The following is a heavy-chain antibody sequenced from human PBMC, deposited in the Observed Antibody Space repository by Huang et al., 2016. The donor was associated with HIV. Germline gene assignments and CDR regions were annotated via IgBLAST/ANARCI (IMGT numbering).Heavy chain of an antibody. CDR3: TTQYSDYVLGAFDI. CDR1: GFTFSDAW. J-gene: IGHJ3*02. CDR2: IKSKTEGGTT. V-gene: IGHV3-15*01. D-gene: IGHD4-17*01. Sequence: EVQLVESGGGLVKPGGSLRLSCAASGFTFSDAWMTWVRQAPGRGLEWVGRIKSKTEGGTTDYAALVKGRFTISRDDSKNTLYLQMNSLKTEDTAVYYCTTQYSDYVLGAFDIWGQGTMVTVSS.